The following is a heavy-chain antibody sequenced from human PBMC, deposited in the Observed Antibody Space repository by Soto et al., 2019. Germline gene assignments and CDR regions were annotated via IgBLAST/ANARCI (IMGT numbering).Heavy chain of an antibody. V-gene: IGHV1-69*01. CDR3: ARVSLTQSSLYYYGMDV. Sequence: QVQRVQSGAEVKKPGSSVQVSCKASGGTFSSYAISWVRQAPGQGLEWMGGIIPIFGTANYAQKFQGRVTITADEATSTAYMELSSLRSEDTAVYYCARVSLTQSSLYYYGMDVWGQGTTVTVSS. CDR1: GGTFSSYA. J-gene: IGHJ6*02. CDR2: IIPIFGTA. D-gene: IGHD6-13*01.